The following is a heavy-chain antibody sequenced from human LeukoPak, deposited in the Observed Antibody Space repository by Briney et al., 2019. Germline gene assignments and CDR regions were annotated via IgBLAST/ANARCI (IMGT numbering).Heavy chain of an antibody. CDR3: AKDVGDSLAGPWFFQF. D-gene: IGHD3-16*01. J-gene: IGHJ4*02. V-gene: IGHV1-18*01. Sequence: ASVKVSCKTSGYDFKASGISWVRQAPGQGLEWMGWISGHTGDTHYAKRFQGRLTLTTDTSTSVAYLELSTLRSDDTALYFCAKDVGDSLAGPWFFQFWGQGTLVTLSS. CDR2: ISGHTGDT. CDR1: GYDFKASG.